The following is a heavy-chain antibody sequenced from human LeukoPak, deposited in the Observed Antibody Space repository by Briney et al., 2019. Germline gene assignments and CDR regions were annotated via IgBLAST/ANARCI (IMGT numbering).Heavy chain of an antibody. V-gene: IGHV3-7*03. D-gene: IGHD2-21*01. CDR3: AREVVATASAFDC. Sequence: PGGSLRLSCAASGFTVSSNYMSWVRQAPGKGLEWVANIKDDGSVKNHVDSLKGRFSISRDNARNSLYLQISSLRAEDTAVYYCAREVVATASAFDCWGQGTLVTVSS. J-gene: IGHJ4*02. CDR1: GFTVSSNY. CDR2: IKDDGSVK.